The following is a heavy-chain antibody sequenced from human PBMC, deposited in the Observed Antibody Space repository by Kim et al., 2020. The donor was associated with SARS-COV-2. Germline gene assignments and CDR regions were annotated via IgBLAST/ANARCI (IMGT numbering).Heavy chain of an antibody. CDR2: ISAYNGNT. J-gene: IGHJ4*02. CDR3: ARTIVVVMPLDY. CDR1: GYTFTSYG. D-gene: IGHD3-22*01. Sequence: ASVKVSCKASGYTFTSYGISWVRQAPGQGLEWMGWISAYNGNTNYAQKLQGRVTMTTDTSTSTAYMELRILRSDDTAVYYCARTIVVVMPLDYWGQGTLVTVSS. V-gene: IGHV1-18*04.